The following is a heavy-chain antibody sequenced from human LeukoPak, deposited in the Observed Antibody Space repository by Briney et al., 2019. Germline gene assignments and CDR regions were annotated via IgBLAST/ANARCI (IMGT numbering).Heavy chain of an antibody. D-gene: IGHD3-10*01. Sequence: GGSLRLSCAASGFTFSSYSLNWVRQAPGKGLEWVSYISGSGITIYYADSVKGRFTISRDNAKNSLYLQMNSLRAEDTAVYYCARDGDYYGSGSYYNWGQGTLVTVSS. J-gene: IGHJ4*02. CDR1: GFTFSSYS. CDR2: ISGSGITI. CDR3: ARDGDYYGSGSYYN. V-gene: IGHV3-48*04.